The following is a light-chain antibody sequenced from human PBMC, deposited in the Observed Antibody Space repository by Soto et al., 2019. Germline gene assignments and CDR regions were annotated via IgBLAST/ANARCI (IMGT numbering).Light chain of an antibody. CDR2: GVT. J-gene: IGLJ1*01. CDR3: SSYTSGSSHYV. Sequence: QSALTQPASVSGSPGQSITVSCTGTSSDVGAYYSVSWYQHHPGKAPKLIIYGVTNRPSGVSNRFSGPKSGNTASLTISGLQAEDEADYHCSSYTSGSSHYVFGTGTKVT. CDR1: SSDVGAYYS. V-gene: IGLV2-14*01.